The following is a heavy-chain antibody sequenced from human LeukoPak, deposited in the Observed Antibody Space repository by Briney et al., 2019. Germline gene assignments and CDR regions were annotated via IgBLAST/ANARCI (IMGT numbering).Heavy chain of an antibody. V-gene: IGHV3-9*01. CDR2: ISWNSGSI. Sequence: PGRSLRLSCAASGFTFDDYAMHWVRHAPGKGLEWVSGISWNSGSIGYADSVKGRFTISRDNAKNSLYLQMNSLRAEDTALYYCAKVAWDYVWGSYREYYFDYWGQGTLVTVSS. J-gene: IGHJ4*02. D-gene: IGHD3-16*02. CDR1: GFTFDDYA. CDR3: AKVAWDYVWGSYREYYFDY.